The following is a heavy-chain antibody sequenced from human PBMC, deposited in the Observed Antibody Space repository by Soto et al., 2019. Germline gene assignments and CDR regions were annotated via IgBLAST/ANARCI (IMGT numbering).Heavy chain of an antibody. J-gene: IGHJ4*02. CDR2: IIPIFGTA. Sequence: SVKVSCKASGGTFSSYAISWVRQAPGQGLEWMGGIIPIFGTANYAQKFQGRVTITADESTSTAYMELSSLRSEDTAVYYCASLYCTNGVCRYISFDYWGQGTLVTVSS. V-gene: IGHV1-69*13. CDR3: ASLYCTNGVCRYISFDY. CDR1: GGTFSSYA. D-gene: IGHD2-8*01.